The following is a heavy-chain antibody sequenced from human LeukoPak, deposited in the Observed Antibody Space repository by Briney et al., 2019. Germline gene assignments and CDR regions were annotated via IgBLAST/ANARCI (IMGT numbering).Heavy chain of an antibody. CDR1: GGSISSSSYY. CDR2: IYYSGST. D-gene: IGHD3-10*01. V-gene: IGHV4-39*07. J-gene: IGHJ4*02. Sequence: SETLSLTCTVSGGSISSSSYYWGWIRQPPGKGLEWIGSIYYSGSTYYNPSLKSRVTISVDTSKNQFSLKLSSVTAADTAVYYCARRGITMVRGVIFDYWGQGTLVTVSS. CDR3: ARRGITMVRGVIFDY.